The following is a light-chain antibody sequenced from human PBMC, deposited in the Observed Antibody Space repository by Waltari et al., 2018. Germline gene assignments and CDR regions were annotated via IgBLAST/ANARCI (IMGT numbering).Light chain of an antibody. Sequence: IVLTTSPVTLSFSTGERATLSCRASQSVSRYLAWYQQRPGQAPRLLIYAASTRATGIPDRFSGSGYGTDFTLTISRLEPEDFAVYYCQNHERLPATFGQGTKVEIK. J-gene: IGKJ1*01. CDR2: AAS. CDR1: QSVSRY. CDR3: QNHERLPAT. V-gene: IGKV3-20*01.